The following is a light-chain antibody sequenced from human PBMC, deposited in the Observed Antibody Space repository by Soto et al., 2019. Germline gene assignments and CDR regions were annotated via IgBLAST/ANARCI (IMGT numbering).Light chain of an antibody. J-gene: IGKJ1*01. CDR2: GTF. Sequence: TRWSRASQSVDNNVAWYQMKPGQAPRLLIHGTFTRATGVPARFSGSGFRKAFTLTIRSLPSEALALSYCHPSQLRWMFAQGTKVDIK. CDR1: QSVDNN. CDR3: HPSQLRWM. V-gene: IGKV3-15*01.